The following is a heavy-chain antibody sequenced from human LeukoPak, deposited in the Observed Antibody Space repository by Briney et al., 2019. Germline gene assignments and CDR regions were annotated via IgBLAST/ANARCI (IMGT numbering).Heavy chain of an antibody. Sequence: ASVKVSCKASGGTFTSYAMSWVRQAPGQGLEWMGGIIPIFGTANYAQKFQGRVTITTDESTSTAYMELSSLRSEDTAVYYCATPSNYEYYYYYYMDVWGKGTTVTVSS. CDR2: IIPIFGTA. V-gene: IGHV1-69*05. J-gene: IGHJ6*03. D-gene: IGHD4-11*01. CDR1: GGTFTSYA. CDR3: ATPSNYEYYYYYYMDV.